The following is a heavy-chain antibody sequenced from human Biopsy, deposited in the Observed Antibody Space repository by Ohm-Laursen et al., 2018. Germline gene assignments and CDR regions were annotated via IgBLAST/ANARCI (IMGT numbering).Heavy chain of an antibody. CDR3: ARDRGYYADRTVPGYFDL. D-gene: IGHD3-22*01. J-gene: IGHJ5*02. CDR1: GDSISSYY. Sequence: SETLSLTCTVSGDSISSYYWSWIRQPPGKGLQWIGYVYYTGSTDYNPSLQSRVTISADTSKNHFSLRLRSVTPADTAIYYCARDRGYYADRTVPGYFDLWGQGSTVTVSS. CDR2: VYYTGST. V-gene: IGHV4-59*01.